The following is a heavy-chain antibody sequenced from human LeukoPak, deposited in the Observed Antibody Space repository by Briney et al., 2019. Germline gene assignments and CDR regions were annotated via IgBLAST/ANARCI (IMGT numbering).Heavy chain of an antibody. D-gene: IGHD5-12*01. Sequence: GGSLRLSCAASGFTFSSYAMSWVRQAPGKGLEWVSTISGSGADTYYADSVTGRFTISRDNSKDTLYLQMSSLRAEDRAVYYCAKEPRVATIEIFDYWGQGTLVTVSS. CDR2: ISGSGADT. J-gene: IGHJ4*02. CDR3: AKEPRVATIEIFDY. CDR1: GFTFSSYA. V-gene: IGHV3-23*01.